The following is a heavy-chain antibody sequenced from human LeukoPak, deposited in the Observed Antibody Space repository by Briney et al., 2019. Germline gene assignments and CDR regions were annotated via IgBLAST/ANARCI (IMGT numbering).Heavy chain of an antibody. D-gene: IGHD6-13*01. J-gene: IGHJ6*03. CDR1: GGSISSYY. CDR2: IYTSGST. Sequence: PSETLSLTCTVSGGSISSYYWSWIRQPAGKGLEWIGRIYTSGSTNYNPSLKSRVTISVDTSKNQFSLKLSSVTAADTAVYYCARTFLAAAGRRYYYYMDVWGKGTTVTISS. V-gene: IGHV4-4*07. CDR3: ARTFLAAAGRRYYYYMDV.